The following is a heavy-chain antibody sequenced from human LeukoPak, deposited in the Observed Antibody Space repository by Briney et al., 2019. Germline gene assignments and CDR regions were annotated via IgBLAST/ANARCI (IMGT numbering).Heavy chain of an antibody. Sequence: GGSLRLSYAASGFSFSSYEMNWVRQAPGKGLEWVSYISSSGSTIYYADSVKGRFTISRDNAKNSLYLQMNSLRAEDTAVYYCAKDPDSWNDRGAFDIWGQGTMVTVSS. V-gene: IGHV3-48*03. CDR2: ISSSGSTI. CDR1: GFSFSSYE. D-gene: IGHD1-20*01. J-gene: IGHJ3*02. CDR3: AKDPDSWNDRGAFDI.